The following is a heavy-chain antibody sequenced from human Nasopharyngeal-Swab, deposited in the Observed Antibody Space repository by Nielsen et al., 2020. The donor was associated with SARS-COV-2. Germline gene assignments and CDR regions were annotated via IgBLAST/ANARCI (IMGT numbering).Heavy chain of an antibody. CDR1: GGTFSSYA. CDR3: ARVHRIAAAGFDY. Sequence: ASVKVSCKASGGTFSSYAISWVRQAPGQGLEWMGIINPSGGSTSYAQKFQGRVTMTRDTSTSTVYMELSSLRSEDTAVYYCARVHRIAAAGFDYWGQGTLVTVSS. CDR2: INPSGGST. J-gene: IGHJ4*02. V-gene: IGHV1-46*01. D-gene: IGHD6-13*01.